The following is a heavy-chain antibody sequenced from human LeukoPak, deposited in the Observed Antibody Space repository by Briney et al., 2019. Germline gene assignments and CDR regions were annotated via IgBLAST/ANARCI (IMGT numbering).Heavy chain of an antibody. CDR2: INHSGST. CDR1: GGSFSGYY. Sequence: SETLSLTCAVYGGSFSGYYWSWIRQPPGKGLEWIGEINHSGSTNYNPPLKSRVTISVDTSKNQFSLKLSSVTAADTAVYYCARVVVMIDYWGQGTLVTVSS. CDR3: ARVVVMIDY. D-gene: IGHD3-3*01. J-gene: IGHJ4*02. V-gene: IGHV4-34*01.